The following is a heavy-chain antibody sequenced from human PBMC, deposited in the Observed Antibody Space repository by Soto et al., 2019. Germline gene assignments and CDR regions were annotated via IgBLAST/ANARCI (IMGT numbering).Heavy chain of an antibody. CDR3: ARDSPIGSTFSGYDAIDV. J-gene: IGHJ4*02. D-gene: IGHD5-12*01. V-gene: IGHV1-69*04. CDR2: IIPILAVA. Sequence: SVKVSCKASGGTFSTSTFTWVRQAPGQGLEWMGRIIPILAVADYAQDFQGRVTITADKSTTTVYMELSSLKSEDTAVYYCARDSPIGSTFSGYDAIDVWDQGTLVTVSS. CDR1: GGTFSTST.